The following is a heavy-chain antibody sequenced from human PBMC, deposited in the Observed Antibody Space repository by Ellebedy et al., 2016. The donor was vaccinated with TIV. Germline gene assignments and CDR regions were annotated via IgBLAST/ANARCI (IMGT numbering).Heavy chain of an antibody. V-gene: IGHV3-7*03. CDR3: ARATTSGLNAFDI. D-gene: IGHD4-17*01. CDR2: IKEDGTEK. J-gene: IGHJ3*02. CDR1: GFTFDKYW. Sequence: GESLKISCAASGFTFDKYWMSWVRQPPGRGLECVSNIKEDGTEKYYVDSVKGRFTISRDNAKNSLDLQMNSLRAEDTALYHCARATTSGLNAFDIWGQGTMVTVSS.